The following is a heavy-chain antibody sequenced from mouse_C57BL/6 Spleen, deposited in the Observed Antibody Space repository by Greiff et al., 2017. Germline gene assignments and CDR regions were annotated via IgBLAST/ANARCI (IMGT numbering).Heavy chain of an antibody. CDR2: IDPNSGGT. V-gene: IGHV1-72*01. J-gene: IGHJ3*01. CDR1: GYTFTSYW. CDR3: ARGFITTVVATRGFAY. D-gene: IGHD1-1*01. Sequence: VQLQQPGAELVKPGASVKLSCKASGYTFTSYWMHWVKQRPGRGLEWIGRIDPNSGGTKYNEKFKSKATLTVDKPSSTAYMQLSSLTSEDSAVYYCARGFITTVVATRGFAYWGQGTLVTVSA.